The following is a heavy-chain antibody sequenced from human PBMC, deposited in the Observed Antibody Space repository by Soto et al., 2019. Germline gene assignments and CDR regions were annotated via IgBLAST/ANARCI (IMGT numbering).Heavy chain of an antibody. CDR2: MNTNSGNT. V-gene: IGHV1-8*01. Sequence: QVQLVQSGAEVKKPGASVKVSCKASGYTFTSYDINWVRQATGQGLEGMGWMNTNSGNTGSAQKFQGRVTMTRNTSISTANMELSSLRSEDTAVYYCAREMTPRGMDVWGQGTTVSVSS. J-gene: IGHJ6*02. CDR1: GYTFTSYD. CDR3: AREMTPRGMDV.